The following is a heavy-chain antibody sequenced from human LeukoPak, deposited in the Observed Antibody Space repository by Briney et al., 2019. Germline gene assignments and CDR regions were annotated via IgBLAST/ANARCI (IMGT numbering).Heavy chain of an antibody. V-gene: IGHV1-2*02. Sequence: ASVKVSCRASGYTFTGYYMHWVRQVPGQGLEWMGWINPNSGGTNYAQKFQGRVTMTRDTSISTAYMELSRLRFDDTAVYYCARGRGNYANYWGQGTLVTVSS. CDR1: GYTFTGYY. CDR2: INPNSGGT. CDR3: ARGRGNYANY. D-gene: IGHD1-7*01. J-gene: IGHJ4*02.